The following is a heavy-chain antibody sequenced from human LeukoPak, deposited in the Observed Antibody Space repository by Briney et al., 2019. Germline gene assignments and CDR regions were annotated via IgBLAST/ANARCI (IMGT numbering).Heavy chain of an antibody. J-gene: IGHJ6*02. CDR1: GGSISSYF. Sequence: PSETLSLTCTVSGGSISSYFWSWIRQPPGKGLEWIGHIYYSGSTNYNPSLKSRVTVSVDTSKNQFSLKLSSVTAADTAVYYCARGAGNYYFYGMDAWGQGTTVTVSS. CDR3: ARGAGNYYFYGMDA. V-gene: IGHV4-59*01. CDR2: IYYSGST.